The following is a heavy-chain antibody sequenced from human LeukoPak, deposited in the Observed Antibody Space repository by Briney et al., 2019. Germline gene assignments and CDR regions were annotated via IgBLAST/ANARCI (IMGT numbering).Heavy chain of an antibody. CDR2: IFYSGNT. D-gene: IGHD3-3*01. V-gene: IGHV4-59*08. Sequence: SEALSLTCTVSGDSISSYNWNWIRQSPGKGLEWIGYIFYSGNTNYNPSLKSRVTISLDTPKSQFSLKLSSVTAADAAVYYCARRPKMSGSDGDTWLDPWGQGKLVTVSS. CDR1: GDSISSYN. CDR3: ARRPKMSGSDGDTWLDP. J-gene: IGHJ5*02.